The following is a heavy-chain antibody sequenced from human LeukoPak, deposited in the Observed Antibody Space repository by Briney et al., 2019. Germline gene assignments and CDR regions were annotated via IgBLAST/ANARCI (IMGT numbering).Heavy chain of an antibody. D-gene: IGHD1-14*01. CDR2: IYSSRDT. J-gene: IGHJ3*02. V-gene: IGHV4-59*08. CDR1: GGSISSYY. Sequence: SETLSLTCAVSGGSISSYYWSWIRQPPGKGLEWIAYIYSSRDTNYNPSYKSRVTISVDTSKNQFSLKLTYVAAADTAIYYCARQPGGTAAFDIWGPGTMVTVSS. CDR3: ARQPGGTAAFDI.